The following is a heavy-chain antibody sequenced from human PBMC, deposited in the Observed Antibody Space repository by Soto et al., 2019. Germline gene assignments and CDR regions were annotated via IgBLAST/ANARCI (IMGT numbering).Heavy chain of an antibody. V-gene: IGHV5-51*01. Sequence: PGESLKISCKGSGYRFTSYWIVWVRQMPGKGPEWMGIIYPGDSDTRYSPSFQGQAAISADKSISTAYLQWSSLKASDTAMYYCARQRENERSGYNFDYWGQGTLVTVSS. CDR2: IYPGDSDT. CDR3: ARQRENERSGYNFDY. J-gene: IGHJ4*02. D-gene: IGHD3-3*01. CDR1: GYRFTSYW.